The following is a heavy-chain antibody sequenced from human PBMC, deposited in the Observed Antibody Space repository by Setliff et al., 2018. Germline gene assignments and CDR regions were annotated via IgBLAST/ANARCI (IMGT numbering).Heavy chain of an antibody. V-gene: IGHV4-39*01. Sequence: SETLSLTCTVSGGSISSSSYYWGWIRQPPGKGLEWIGSIYYSGSTYYNPSLKSRVTISVDTSKNQFSLKLSSVTAADTAVYYCARRPSGGNSGRIDYWGQGTLVTVSS. D-gene: IGHD3-10*01. CDR1: GGSISSSSYY. CDR3: ARRPSGGNSGRIDY. J-gene: IGHJ4*02. CDR2: IYYSGST.